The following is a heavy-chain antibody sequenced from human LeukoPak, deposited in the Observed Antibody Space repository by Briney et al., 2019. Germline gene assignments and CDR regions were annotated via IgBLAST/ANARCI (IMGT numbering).Heavy chain of an antibody. D-gene: IGHD6-6*01. CDR2: TYYSETI. CDR3: VRVGGASSILSAFDI. J-gene: IGHJ3*02. Sequence: PSETLSLTCTVSGGSINSYYWSWIRQPPGKGLEWIGYTYYSETINYNPSLTSRVIISLDTSKNQVSLKLTSVTAADTAVYYCVRVGGASSILSAFDIWGQGAMVTVSS. V-gene: IGHV4-59*01. CDR1: GGSINSYY.